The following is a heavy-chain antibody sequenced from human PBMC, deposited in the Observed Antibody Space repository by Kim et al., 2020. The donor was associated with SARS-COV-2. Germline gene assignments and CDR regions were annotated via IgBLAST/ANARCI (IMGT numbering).Heavy chain of an antibody. D-gene: IGHD3-22*01. J-gene: IGHJ4*02. CDR2: ISPDGYDQ. Sequence: GGSLRLSCVASGFTLSNYSMHWVRQAPGKGLEWLARISPDGYDQYYADAVKGRFTISRDTSKNTLSLQMDSLRSDDTAIYCCARDDGRGYYSEFDHWGQGMLVTVAS. V-gene: IGHV3-30*03. CDR1: GFTLSNYS. CDR3: ARDDGRGYYSEFDH.